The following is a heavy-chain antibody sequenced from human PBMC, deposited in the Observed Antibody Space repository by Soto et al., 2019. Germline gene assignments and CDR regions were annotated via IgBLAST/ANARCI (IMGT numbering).Heavy chain of an antibody. CDR1: RYTFISYD. CDR3: ARSPSWETTVTPYSFDL. V-gene: IGHV1-8*01. D-gene: IGHD4-4*01. CDR2: MNPKSANT. J-gene: IGHJ4*02. Sequence: QVQLVQSGAEVKKPGASVKVSCTASRYTFISYDINWVRQATGQGLEWMGWMNPKSANTGYAQNFQGRVTMTRNTSISTAYMELRSLRSEDTAVYYCARSPSWETTVTPYSFDLWGQGTLVTVSS.